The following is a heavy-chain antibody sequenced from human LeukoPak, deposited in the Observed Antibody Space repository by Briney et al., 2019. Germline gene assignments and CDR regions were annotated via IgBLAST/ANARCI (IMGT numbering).Heavy chain of an antibody. V-gene: IGHV3-48*01. CDR2: ISSDSRTI. J-gene: IGHJ3*02. Sequence: GGSLRLSCAASGFTFSSYSMNWVRQAPGKGLEWVSYISSDSRTIYYADSVKGRFTISRDNSRNTLYLQMNSLRAEDTAVYYCAKSITAAGTYAFDIWGQGTVVTVSS. CDR1: GFTFSSYS. D-gene: IGHD6-13*01. CDR3: AKSITAAGTYAFDI.